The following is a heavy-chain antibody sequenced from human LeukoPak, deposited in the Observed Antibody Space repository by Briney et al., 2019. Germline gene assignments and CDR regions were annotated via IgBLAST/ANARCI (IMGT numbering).Heavy chain of an antibody. J-gene: IGHJ4*02. Sequence: SETLSLTCTVSGGSISSYYWSWIRQPPGKGLEWIGYIYYSGSTYYNPSLKSRVTISVDMSENHISLQLTSVTAADTAVYYCAREGGPYRPLDYSGQGTLVTVSS. CDR1: GGSISSYY. CDR2: IYYSGST. V-gene: IGHV4-59*12. CDR3: AREGGPYRPLDY.